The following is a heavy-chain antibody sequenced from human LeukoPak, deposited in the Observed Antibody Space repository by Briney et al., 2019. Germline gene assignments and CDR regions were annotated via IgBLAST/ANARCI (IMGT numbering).Heavy chain of an antibody. CDR3: ARDRPGGYCSGGSCYSHAFDI. D-gene: IGHD2-15*01. J-gene: IGHJ3*02. Sequence: PGGSLRLSCAASGFTFSSYWMSWVRQAPGKGLEWVANIKQDGSEKYYVDSVKGRFTISRDNAKNLLYLQMNSLRAEDTAVYYCARDRPGGYCSGGSCYSHAFDIWGQGTMVTVSS. CDR2: IKQDGSEK. V-gene: IGHV3-7*01. CDR1: GFTFSSYW.